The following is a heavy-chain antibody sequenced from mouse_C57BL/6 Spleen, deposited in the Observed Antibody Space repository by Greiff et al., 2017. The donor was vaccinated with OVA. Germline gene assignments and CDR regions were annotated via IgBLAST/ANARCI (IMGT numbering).Heavy chain of an antibody. D-gene: IGHD3-3*01. CDR3: TREGLGYYAMDY. Sequence: EVQVVESGEGLVKPGGSLKLSCAASGFTFSSYAMSWVRQTPEKRLEWVAYISSGGDYIYYADPVKGRFTISRDNARNTLYLQMSSLKSEDTAMYYCTREGLGYYAMDYWGQGTSVTVSS. V-gene: IGHV5-9-1*02. J-gene: IGHJ4*01. CDR2: ISSGGDYI. CDR1: GFTFSSYA.